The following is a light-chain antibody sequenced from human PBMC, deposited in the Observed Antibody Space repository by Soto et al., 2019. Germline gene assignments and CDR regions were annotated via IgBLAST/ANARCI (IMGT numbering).Light chain of an antibody. V-gene: IGLV1-51*01. CDR2: DNN. Sequence: QSVLTQPPSVSAAPGQKVTISCSGSSSNIGRNSVSWYHQLPGTVPKLLIYDNNKRPSEIPDRFSGSKSGTSATLDITGLQTGDEADYYCATWDSSLSAGVFGGGTQLTVL. CDR3: ATWDSSLSAGV. CDR1: SSNIGRNS. J-gene: IGLJ3*02.